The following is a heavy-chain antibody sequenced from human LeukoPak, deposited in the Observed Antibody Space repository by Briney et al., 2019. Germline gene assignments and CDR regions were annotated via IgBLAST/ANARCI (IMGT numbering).Heavy chain of an antibody. Sequence: KTSETLSLTCTVSGGSISSYYWSWIRQPPGKGLEWIGYIYYSGSTNYNPSLKSRVTISVDTSKSQFSLKLSSVTAADTAVYYCARDLYQLLGNWFDPWGQGTLVTVSS. V-gene: IGHV4-59*12. CDR3: ARDLYQLLGNWFDP. CDR2: IYYSGST. D-gene: IGHD2-2*01. J-gene: IGHJ5*02. CDR1: GGSISSYY.